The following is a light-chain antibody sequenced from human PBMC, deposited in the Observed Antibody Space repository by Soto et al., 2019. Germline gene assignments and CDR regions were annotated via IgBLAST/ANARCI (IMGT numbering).Light chain of an antibody. Sequence: DIQMTQSPSSLSASVGDRVTITCRASQSISSNLNWYQQKPGKAPKLLIYAASTLQSGVPSRFSGSGSGTDFTLTISSQRPEDFATYYCQQSFSTPRTFGGGTKVEIK. J-gene: IGKJ4*01. CDR2: AAS. CDR1: QSISSN. V-gene: IGKV1-39*01. CDR3: QQSFSTPRT.